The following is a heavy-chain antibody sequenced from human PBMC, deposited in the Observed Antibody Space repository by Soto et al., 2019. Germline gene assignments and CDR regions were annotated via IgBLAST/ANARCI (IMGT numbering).Heavy chain of an antibody. J-gene: IGHJ5*02. V-gene: IGHV1-69*15. D-gene: IGHD5-12*01. CDR2: IIPIFGTT. CDR3: AKDGGADGYFGNWLDP. Sequence: QAHLVQSGAEVKKPGSSVNVSCKASGGTFSNYAITWVRQAPGQGLEWVGRIIPIFGTTNVAQKFQGRVTITADESTTTAYMELSGLRSDDTAVYYCAKDGGADGYFGNWLDPWGQGTLVTVSS. CDR1: GGTFSNYA.